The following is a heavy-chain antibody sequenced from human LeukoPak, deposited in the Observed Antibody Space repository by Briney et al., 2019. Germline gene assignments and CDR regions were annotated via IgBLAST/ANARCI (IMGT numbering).Heavy chain of an antibody. J-gene: IGHJ6*03. CDR2: ISSSSGTI. D-gene: IGHD3-3*01. CDR3: ARGQGDFWSGYYYYYYMDV. V-gene: IGHV3-48*04. CDR1: GFTFSSYS. Sequence: PGGSLRLSCAASGFTFSSYSMNWVRQAPGKGLEWVSYISSSSGTIYNADSVTGRFTISRDNAKNSLYLQMNSLRAEDTALYYCARGQGDFWSGYYYYYYMDVWGTGTTVTVSS.